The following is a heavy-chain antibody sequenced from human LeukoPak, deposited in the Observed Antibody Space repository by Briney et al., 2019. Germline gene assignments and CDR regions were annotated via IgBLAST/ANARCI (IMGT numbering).Heavy chain of an antibody. CDR3: ARRKGAYSYYYYYMDV. CDR2: IYYSGST. CDR1: GGSISSGSCY. Sequence: SETLSLTCTVSGGSISSGSCYWGWIRQPPGKGLEWIGSIYYSGSTYYNPSLKSRVTISVDTSKNQFSLKLSSVTAADTAVYYCARRKGAYSYYYYYMDVWGKGTPVTVSS. J-gene: IGHJ6*03. D-gene: IGHD4/OR15-4a*01. V-gene: IGHV4-39*01.